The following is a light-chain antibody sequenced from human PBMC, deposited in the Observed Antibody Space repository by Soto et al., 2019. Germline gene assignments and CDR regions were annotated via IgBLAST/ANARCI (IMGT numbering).Light chain of an antibody. J-gene: IGKJ1*01. Sequence: EIVLTQAPATLSLSPGERATLSCRASQSVSSYLAWYQQKPGQAPRLLIYGASSRATGIPDRFSGSGSGTDFTLTISRLDPEDFAVYYRQQYGSSASFGQGTKVDIK. CDR1: QSVSSY. V-gene: IGKV3-20*01. CDR3: QQYGSSAS. CDR2: GAS.